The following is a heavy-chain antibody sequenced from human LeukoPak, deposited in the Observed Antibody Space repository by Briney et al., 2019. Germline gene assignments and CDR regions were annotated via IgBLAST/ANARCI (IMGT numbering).Heavy chain of an antibody. J-gene: IGHJ4*02. Sequence: PGGSLRLSCAASGFTFSTYWMSWVRQAPGKGLEWVANIKQDGNEKYYVDSVKGRFTISRDNAKSSLYLQMNSLRAEDTAVYYCARDPPFYDFWSGYSYYFDYWGQGTLVTVSS. CDR3: ARDPPFYDFWSGYSYYFDY. CDR1: GFTFSTYW. V-gene: IGHV3-7*01. D-gene: IGHD3-3*01. CDR2: IKQDGNEK.